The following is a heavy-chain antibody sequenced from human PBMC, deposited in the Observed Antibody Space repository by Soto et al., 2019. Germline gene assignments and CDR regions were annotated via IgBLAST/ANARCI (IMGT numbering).Heavy chain of an antibody. J-gene: IGHJ2*01. V-gene: IGHV3-23*01. CDR1: GFTFSSYA. CDR3: AKEPVGPDWYFDL. Sequence: GGSLRLSCAASGFTFSSYAMSWVRQAPGKGLEWVSGISGSGGSTDYADFVKGRFTVSRDNSKNTLYLQMNSLRAEDTAVYNCAKEPVGPDWYFDLWGRGTLVTVSS. CDR2: ISGSGGST.